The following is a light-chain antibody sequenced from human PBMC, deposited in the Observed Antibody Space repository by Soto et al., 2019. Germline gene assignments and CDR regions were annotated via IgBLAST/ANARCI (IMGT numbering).Light chain of an antibody. V-gene: IGKV3-20*01. CDR3: QQYGTSPQT. J-gene: IGKJ1*01. CDR1: QSVSSSY. Sequence: EIVLTQSPGTLSLSPGERATLSCRVSQSVSSSYLAWYQQKPGQAPRLLIYGASSSATGTPDRFSGSGSGTDFTITISRREPEDFSVYYCQQYGTSPQTFGQGTKVEIK. CDR2: GAS.